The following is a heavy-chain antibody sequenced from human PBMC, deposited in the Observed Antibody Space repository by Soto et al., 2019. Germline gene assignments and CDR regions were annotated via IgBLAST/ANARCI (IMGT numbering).Heavy chain of an antibody. V-gene: IGHV1-69*02. CDR3: ARCRGSYGMDV. J-gene: IGHJ6*02. Sequence: SLEVSCKASGGTFSSYTISWVRQAPRQWLEWMGRIIPILGIANYAQKFQGRVTITADKSTSTAYMELSSLRSEDTAVYYCARCRGSYGMDVWGQGTTVTVSS. CDR1: GGTFSSYT. D-gene: IGHD3-10*01. CDR2: IIPILGIA.